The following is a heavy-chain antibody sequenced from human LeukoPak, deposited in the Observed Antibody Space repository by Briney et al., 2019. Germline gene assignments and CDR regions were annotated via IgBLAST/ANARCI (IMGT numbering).Heavy chain of an antibody. Sequence: GGSLRLSCAASGFAFNFRTSGMHWVRQAPGKGLEWVAFIQYDDSEKSYADSMKGRCTTSRDNSKKTVSLQMNSLRAEDTAVYYCAREGGTIEIGEFDYRGQGTLVTVSS. V-gene: IGHV3-30*02. D-gene: IGHD3-16*02. J-gene: IGHJ4*02. CDR1: GFAFNFRTSG. CDR3: AREGGTIEIGEFDY. CDR2: IQYDDSEK.